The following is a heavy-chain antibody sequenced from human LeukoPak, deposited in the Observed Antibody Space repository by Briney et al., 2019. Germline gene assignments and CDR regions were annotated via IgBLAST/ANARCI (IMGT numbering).Heavy chain of an antibody. CDR1: GYTFTVDF. V-gene: IGHV1-2*02. D-gene: IGHD3-10*01. CDR3: ARLSQLLWRREGWFDP. J-gene: IGHJ5*02. Sequence: ASVKVACKASGYTFTVDFIHWVRPAPGQGLEWMGWINPNSGGTNYAQKFQDRVTMSRDTSINTAYMELSRLRSDDTAVYYCARLSQLLWRREGWFDPWGQGTLVTVSS. CDR2: INPNSGGT.